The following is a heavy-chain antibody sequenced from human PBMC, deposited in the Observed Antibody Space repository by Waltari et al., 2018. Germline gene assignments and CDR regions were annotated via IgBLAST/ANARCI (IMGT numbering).Heavy chain of an antibody. CDR2: IYYSGST. CDR1: GGSISHNTYY. CDR3: ARDVVIMENWFDP. D-gene: IGHD2-15*01. J-gene: IGHJ5*02. Sequence: QLQLQESCPGLVKPSETLSLTCTVSGGSISHNTYYWGWIRQPPGKGLEWIGSIYYSGSTYYNPSLRSRVTIVVDTSKNQFSLKLTSVTAADTAVYYCARDVVIMENWFDPWGQGTLVTVSS. V-gene: IGHV4-39*07.